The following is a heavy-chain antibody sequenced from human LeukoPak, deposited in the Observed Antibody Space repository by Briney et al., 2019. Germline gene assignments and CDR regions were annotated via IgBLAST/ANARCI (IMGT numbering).Heavy chain of an antibody. V-gene: IGHV4-59*01. J-gene: IGHJ4*02. CDR1: GASISGYF. Sequence: SETLSLTCTVSGASISGYFWSWIRQPPGKGLEWIGYISSSGNTNYNPSLKSRVTISVDTSKNRFSLKLSSVTAADTAVFYCARARGYYDSSGYPNYYFDYWGQGTLVTVSS. CDR2: ISSSGNT. CDR3: ARARGYYDSSGYPNYYFDY. D-gene: IGHD3-22*01.